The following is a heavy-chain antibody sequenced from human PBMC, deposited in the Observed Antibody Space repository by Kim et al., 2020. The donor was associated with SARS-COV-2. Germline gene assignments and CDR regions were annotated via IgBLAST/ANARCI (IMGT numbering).Heavy chain of an antibody. CDR1: GYTFTSFG. CDR2: ITPNNGNR. V-gene: IGHV1-18*04. D-gene: IGHD3-22*01. J-gene: IGHJ4*02. Sequence: ASVKVSCKASGYTFTSFGITWMRQAPGQGLEWLGWITPNNGNRRYAQNLQGRVTMSTDSSTITAYMELGSLSSDDTAVYYCARGGGYYPYHFDYLGQGTL. CDR3: ARGGGYYPYHFDY.